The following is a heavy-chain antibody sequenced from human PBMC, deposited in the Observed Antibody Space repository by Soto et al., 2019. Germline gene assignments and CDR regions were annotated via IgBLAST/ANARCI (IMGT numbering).Heavy chain of an antibody. V-gene: IGHV3-66*01. CDR1: GFTVSNNY. D-gene: IGHD3-16*01. CDR2: IYSGGST. CDR3: AGGPNSNSWGFA. J-gene: IGHJ4*02. Sequence: QLVESGGALVQPGGSLRLSCAASGFTVSNNYMSWVRQAPGKGLEWVSLIYSGGSTKSADSVKGRFTISRDSSKNTVYLQMNSLRAEDTAVYYCAGGPNSNSWGFARGQGTLVTVSS.